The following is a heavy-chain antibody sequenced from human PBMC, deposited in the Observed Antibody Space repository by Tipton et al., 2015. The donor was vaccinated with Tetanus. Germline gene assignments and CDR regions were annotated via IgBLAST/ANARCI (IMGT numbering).Heavy chain of an antibody. CDR2: INHSGNT. J-gene: IGHJ4*02. V-gene: IGHV4-34*01. D-gene: IGHD6-19*01. CDR1: GASFSDYY. Sequence: TLSLTCAVYGASFSDYYWSWIRQAPGKGLEWIGEINHSGNTNHNPSLKSRVTLSVDTSKNQFSLKLTSVTPADTAIYYCARGPSYSGAWYHYWGQGAMVTVSP. CDR3: ARGPSYSGAWYHY.